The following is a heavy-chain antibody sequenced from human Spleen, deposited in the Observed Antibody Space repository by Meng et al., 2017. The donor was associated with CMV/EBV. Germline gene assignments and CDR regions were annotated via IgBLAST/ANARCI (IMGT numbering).Heavy chain of an antibody. D-gene: IGHD1-1*01. V-gene: IGHV1-2*02. J-gene: IGHJ4*02. Sequence: SCKASGNTFTDYYIHWVRQAPGQGLEWMGWINPKSGGTHYTQKFQGRVTMTRDTSISTAYLELSRLRSDDTAVYYCARRVPSVQFDFWGQGTLVTVSS. CDR2: INPKSGGT. CDR3: ARRVPSVQFDF. CDR1: GNTFTDYY.